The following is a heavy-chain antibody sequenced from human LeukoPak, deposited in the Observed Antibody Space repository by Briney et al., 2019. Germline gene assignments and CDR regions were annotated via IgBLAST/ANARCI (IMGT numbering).Heavy chain of an antibody. D-gene: IGHD3-16*01. J-gene: IGHJ4*02. V-gene: IGHV1-69*02. CDR3: ASGGGFDY. Sequence: SVNVSCMACGGTFSSYTISWVRQAPAQEREWMGRIIPILGIANYAQKFQGRVTITADKSTRTAYMELSSLRFEDTAVYYCASGGGFDYWGQGTLVTVSS. CDR1: GGTFSSYT. CDR2: IIPILGIA.